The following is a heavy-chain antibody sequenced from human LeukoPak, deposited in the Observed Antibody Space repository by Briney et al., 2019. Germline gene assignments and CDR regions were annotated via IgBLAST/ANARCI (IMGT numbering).Heavy chain of an antibody. D-gene: IGHD3-10*01. V-gene: IGHV3-23*01. CDR2: ISGSGGST. J-gene: IGHJ4*02. CDR3: AKASLTMVRGVIITYFDY. Sequence: GGSLRLSCAASGFTFSSYGMSWVRQAPGKGLEWVSAISGSGGSTYYADSVKGRFTISRDNSKNTLYLQMNSLRAEDTAVYYCAKASLTMVRGVIITYFDYWGQGTLVTVSS. CDR1: GFTFSSYG.